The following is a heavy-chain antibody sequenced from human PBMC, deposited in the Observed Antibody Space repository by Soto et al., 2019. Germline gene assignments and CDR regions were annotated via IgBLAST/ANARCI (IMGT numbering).Heavy chain of an antibody. CDR1: GYNFTTYV. CDR2: INCGSGNT. D-gene: IGHD6-19*01. CDR3: ARGYTSGWTFDF. J-gene: IGHJ4*02. V-gene: IGHV1-3*01. Sequence: QVQLVQSGAEVKQPGASASVSCKASGYNFTTYVVHWLRQAPGQGPEWMGWINCGSGNTVYSQKFQGRVTFTMDTSARTAYMDLNSLTSGDTAVYYCARGYTSGWTFDFWGRGTLVTVSS.